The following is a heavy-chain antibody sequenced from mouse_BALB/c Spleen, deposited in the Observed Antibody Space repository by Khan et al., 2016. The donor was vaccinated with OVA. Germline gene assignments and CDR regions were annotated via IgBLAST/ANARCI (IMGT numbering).Heavy chain of an antibody. Sequence: QIQLVQSGPELKKPGETVKISCKASGYTFTNYGMNWVKQAPGKGLKWMGWINTYTGEPTYADDFKGRFAFSLETSASTAYWQINKLKNEDTATYFCARSNGNYWFAYWGQGTLVTVSA. CDR2: INTYTGEP. CDR1: GYTFTNYG. CDR3: ARSNGNYWFAY. V-gene: IGHV9-3-1*01. D-gene: IGHD2-1*01. J-gene: IGHJ3*01.